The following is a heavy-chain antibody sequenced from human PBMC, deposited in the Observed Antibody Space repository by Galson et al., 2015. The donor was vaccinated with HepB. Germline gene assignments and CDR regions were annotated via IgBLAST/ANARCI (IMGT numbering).Heavy chain of an antibody. CDR1: GFTFSSYA. CDR2: ISYDGSNK. V-gene: IGHV3-30*04. D-gene: IGHD3-22*01. J-gene: IGHJ3*02. Sequence: SLRLSCAASGFTFSSYAMHWVRQAPGKGLEWVAVISYDGSNKYYADSVKGRFTVSRDNSKNTLYLQMNSLRAEDTAVYYCARGLGYYYDSSGHTEDDAFDIWGQGTMVTVSS. CDR3: ARGLGYYYDSSGHTEDDAFDI.